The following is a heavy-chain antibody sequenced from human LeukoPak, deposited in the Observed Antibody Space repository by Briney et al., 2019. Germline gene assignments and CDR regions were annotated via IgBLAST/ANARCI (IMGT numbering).Heavy chain of an antibody. J-gene: IGHJ4*02. Sequence: GGSLRLSCAASGFTFSSYAMGWVRQAPGKGLEWVSLLSGRGRHTNYADSVKGRFTISTDKSKNTLILQMNSLRADDTAVYYCAKSIMGTAGLLDNWGQGTLVTVSS. CDR3: AKSIMGTAGLLDN. CDR1: GFTFSSYA. D-gene: IGHD5-18*01. V-gene: IGHV3-23*01. CDR2: LSGRGRHT.